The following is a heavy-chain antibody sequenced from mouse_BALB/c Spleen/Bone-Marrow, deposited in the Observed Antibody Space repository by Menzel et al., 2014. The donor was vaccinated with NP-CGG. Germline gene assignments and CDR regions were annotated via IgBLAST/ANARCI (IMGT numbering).Heavy chain of an antibody. Sequence: EVQLVESVGGLVQPGGSLKLSCAASGFDFSRYWMSWVRQAPGKGLEWIGEINPDSSTINYTPSLKDKFIISRDNAKNTLYLQMSKVRSEDTALYYCARLNYYGNLFVWGAGTTVTVSS. J-gene: IGHJ1*01. V-gene: IGHV4-1*02. CDR3: ARLNYYGNLFV. D-gene: IGHD1-1*01. CDR2: INPDSSTI. CDR1: GFDFSRYW.